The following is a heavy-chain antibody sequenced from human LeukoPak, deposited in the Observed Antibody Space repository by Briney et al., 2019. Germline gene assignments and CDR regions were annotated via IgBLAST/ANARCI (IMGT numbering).Heavy chain of an antibody. Sequence: ASVKVSCKASGYTFTSYYMHWVRQAPGQGLEWMGIINPSGGSTSYAQKFQGRVTMTRDTYTSTVYMELSSLRSEDTAVYYCARGYCSGGSCFSQFDYWGQGTLVTVSS. CDR2: INPSGGST. V-gene: IGHV1-46*01. CDR1: GYTFTSYY. CDR3: ARGYCSGGSCFSQFDY. J-gene: IGHJ4*02. D-gene: IGHD2-15*01.